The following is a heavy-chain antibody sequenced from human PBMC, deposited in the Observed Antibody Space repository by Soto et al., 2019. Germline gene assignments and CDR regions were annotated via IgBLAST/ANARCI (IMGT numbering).Heavy chain of an antibody. J-gene: IGHJ4*02. CDR2: ISDDGSEK. V-gene: IGHV3-30*18. CDR3: AKDGGGIGNYYVYYFDY. Sequence: PVGSLRLSCAASGFTFSTYDMHWVRQAPGKGLEWVAVISDDGSEKYYADSVKGRFTISRDKSKNTLYLQMNSLSAEDTAVYYCAKDGGGIGNYYVYYFDYWGQGTLVTVSS. CDR1: GFTFSTYD. D-gene: IGHD1-26*01.